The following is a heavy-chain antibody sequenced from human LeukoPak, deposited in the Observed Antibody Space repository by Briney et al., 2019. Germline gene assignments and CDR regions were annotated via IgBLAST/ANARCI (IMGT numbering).Heavy chain of an antibody. CDR2: INSDGSST. CDR1: GFTFSSYW. Sequence: SGGSLRLSCAASGFTFSSYWMHWVRQAPGKGLVWVSRINSDGSSTSYADSVKGRFTISRDNAKNTLYLQMNSLRAEDTAVYYCARSYSSSWYGDAFDIWGQGTMVTVSS. D-gene: IGHD6-13*01. J-gene: IGHJ3*02. CDR3: ARSYSSSWYGDAFDI. V-gene: IGHV3-74*01.